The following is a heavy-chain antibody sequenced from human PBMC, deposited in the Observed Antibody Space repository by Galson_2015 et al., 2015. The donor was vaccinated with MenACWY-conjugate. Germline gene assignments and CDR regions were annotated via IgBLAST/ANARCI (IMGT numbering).Heavy chain of an antibody. V-gene: IGHV3-48*03. CDR3: ARGVYDSSGYYFP. CDR1: GFTFSSYE. Sequence: SLRLSCAASGFTFSSYEMNWVRQAPGKGLEWVSYISSSGNTIYYADSVKGRFTISRDNAKNSLYLQMNSLRAEDTAVYYCARGVYDSSGYYFPWGRGTLDTVSS. J-gene: IGHJ1*01. CDR2: ISSSGNTI. D-gene: IGHD3-22*01.